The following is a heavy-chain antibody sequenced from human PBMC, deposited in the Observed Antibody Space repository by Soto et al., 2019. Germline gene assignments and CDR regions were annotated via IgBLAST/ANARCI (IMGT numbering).Heavy chain of an antibody. CDR1: GGTFSSYA. CDR3: ARGRGDNWNDVYWFDP. CDR2: IIPIFGTA. D-gene: IGHD1-1*01. J-gene: IGHJ5*02. Sequence: QVQLVQSGAEVKKPGSSVKVSCKASGGTFSSYAISWVRQAPGQGLEWMGGIIPIFGTANDAQKFQGRVTINADESTSTAYMELSRLRSEDTAVYYCARGRGDNWNDVYWFDPWGQGTLVTVSS. V-gene: IGHV1-69*01.